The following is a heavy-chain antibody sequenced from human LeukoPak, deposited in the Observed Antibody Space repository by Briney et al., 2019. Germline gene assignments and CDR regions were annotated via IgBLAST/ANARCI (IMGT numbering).Heavy chain of an antibody. CDR3: ATHDFSGYYYYTWTS. CDR1: GGTFSSYA. Sequence: SVKVSCKASGGTFSSYAISWVRQAPGQGLEWMGGIIPIFGTANYAQKFQGRVTITADESTSTAYMELSSLRSEDTAVYYCATHDFSGYYYYTWTSGAKGPRSPSP. V-gene: IGHV1-69*13. D-gene: IGHD3-3*01. J-gene: IGHJ6*03. CDR2: IIPIFGTA.